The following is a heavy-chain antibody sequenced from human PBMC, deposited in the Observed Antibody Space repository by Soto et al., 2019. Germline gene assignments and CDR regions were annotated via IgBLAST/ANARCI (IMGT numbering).Heavy chain of an antibody. CDR2: VRSKANGYAT. Sequence: EVQLVESGGGLVQPGGSPKLSCATSGFTFSDSSIHWVRQASGKGLEWLGRVRSKANGYATGYAASVKGRFTVSRDDSQNTAYLQMSSLKPEDTAIYYCTRDDIESVPAAVDAFDMWGQGTAVIVSS. V-gene: IGHV3-73*01. CDR1: GFTFSDSS. CDR3: TRDDIESVPAAVDAFDM. D-gene: IGHD2-2*01. J-gene: IGHJ3*02.